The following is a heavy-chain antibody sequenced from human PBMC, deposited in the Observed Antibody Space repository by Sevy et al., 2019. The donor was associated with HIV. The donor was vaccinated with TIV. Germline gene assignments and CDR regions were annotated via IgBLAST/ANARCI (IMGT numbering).Heavy chain of an antibody. J-gene: IGHJ4*02. Sequence: GESLKISCAASGFTFSNYAMNWVRQAPGKGLEWVSGISGSGGSGDKTNYADSVKGRFTNSRDDSKNSLYLQLNSLRAEDTAIYYCARKYDSSGYFDYWGQGTLVTVSS. D-gene: IGHD3-22*01. CDR3: ARKYDSSGYFDY. V-gene: IGHV3-23*01. CDR1: GFTFSNYA. CDR2: ISGSGGSGDKT.